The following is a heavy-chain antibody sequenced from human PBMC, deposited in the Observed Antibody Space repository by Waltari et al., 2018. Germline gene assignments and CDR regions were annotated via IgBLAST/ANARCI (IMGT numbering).Heavy chain of an antibody. D-gene: IGHD6-13*01. Sequence: QVQLQQWGAGLLKPSETLSLTCAVYGGSFSGYYWSWIRQPPGKGLGWMGAINRSGSTNYTPSLKSRFTRSVASSKNQFSLKLSSVAAADTAVYYCARGRKYSSRPFDYWGQGTLVTVSS. CDR1: GGSFSGYY. CDR3: ARGRKYSSRPFDY. V-gene: IGHV4-34*01. CDR2: INRSGST. J-gene: IGHJ4*02.